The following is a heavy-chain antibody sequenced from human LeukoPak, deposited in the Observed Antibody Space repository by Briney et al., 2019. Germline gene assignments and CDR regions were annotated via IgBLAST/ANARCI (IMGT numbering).Heavy chain of an antibody. CDR3: AREYLSVAVAVPGGAWFDP. D-gene: IGHD6-19*01. CDR2: ISYDGSNK. J-gene: IGHJ5*02. Sequence: GALRLSCAASGFTFSYYAMHWVRQTPGKGLEWVAVISYDGSNKYYADSVKGRFTISRDNFKNTLYLQMNSLRADDTAVYYCAREYLSVAVAVPGGAWFDPRGQGTLVTVFS. CDR1: GFTFSYYA. V-gene: IGHV3-30*04.